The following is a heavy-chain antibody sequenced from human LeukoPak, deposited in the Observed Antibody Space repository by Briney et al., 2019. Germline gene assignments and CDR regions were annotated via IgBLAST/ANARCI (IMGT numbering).Heavy chain of an antibody. CDR2: ISSSSSTI. J-gene: IGHJ4*02. D-gene: IGHD5-18*01. V-gene: IGHV3-48*04. CDR1: GFTFSTYN. CDR3: ARDLGYSGRPNDY. Sequence: GGSLRLSCAASGFTFSTYNMNWVRQAPGKGLEWVSYISSSSSTIKYADSVKGRFTISRDNAKNTLYLQMNSLRAEDTAVYYCARDLGYSGRPNDYWGQGTLVTVSS.